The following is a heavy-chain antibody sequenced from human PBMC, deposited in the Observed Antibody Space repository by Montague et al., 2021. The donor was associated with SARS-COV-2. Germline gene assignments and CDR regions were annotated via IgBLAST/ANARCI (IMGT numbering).Heavy chain of an antibody. V-gene: IGHV4-39*01. D-gene: IGHD6-19*01. CDR1: GNSLSNSRYF. CDR2: FYFGGKF. J-gene: IGHJ4*02. CDR3: ARHSGGSGVAGLDY. Sequence: SETLSLTCSVSGNSLSNSRYFWGWIRQPPRKGLEWIGSFYFGGKFLYNSSLESRVTISVDTSKNQSSLQLSSVTASDTAVYYCARHSGGSGVAGLDYWGQGILVTVSS.